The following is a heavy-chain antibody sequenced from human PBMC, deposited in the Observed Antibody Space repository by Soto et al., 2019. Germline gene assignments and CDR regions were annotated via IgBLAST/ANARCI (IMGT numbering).Heavy chain of an antibody. V-gene: IGHV1-2*04. CDR3: ARCIAAAGTNYYYGMDV. D-gene: IGHD6-13*01. CDR2: INPNSGGT. CDR1: GYTFTGYY. J-gene: IGHJ6*02. Sequence: ASVKVSCKASGYTFTGYYMHWVRQAPGQGLEWMGWINPNSGGTNYAQKFQGWVTMTRDTSISTAYMELSRLRSDDTAVYYCARCIAAAGTNYYYGMDVWSQGTTVTVSS.